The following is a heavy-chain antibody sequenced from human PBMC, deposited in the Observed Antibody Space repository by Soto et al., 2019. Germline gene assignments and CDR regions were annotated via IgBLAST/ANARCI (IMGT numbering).Heavy chain of an antibody. D-gene: IGHD2-8*01. V-gene: IGHV3-23*01. J-gene: IGHJ3*02. CDR2: ISGSGGST. Sequence: GGSLRLSCAASGFTFSSYAMSWVRQAPGKGLEWVSAISGSGGSTYYADYVKGRFTISRDNSKNTLYLQMNSLRAEDTAVYYCAKDIVLMVYVNDAFDIWGQGTMVTVSS. CDR3: AKDIVLMVYVNDAFDI. CDR1: GFTFSSYA.